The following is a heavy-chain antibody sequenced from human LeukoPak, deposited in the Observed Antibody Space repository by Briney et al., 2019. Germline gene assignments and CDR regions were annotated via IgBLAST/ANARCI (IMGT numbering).Heavy chain of an antibody. CDR3: AKYCKLSGYYLGGYDY. D-gene: IGHD3-22*01. V-gene: IGHV3-23*01. Sequence: GGSLRLSCAASGFTFSRYAMGWARQAPGKGLEWVSAITSDGKTFYSDSVKGRCNISRDNSKNTLYLQMNSLRSDDTAVYYCAKYCKLSGYYLGGYDYWGQGTLVTVSS. CDR1: GFTFSRYA. J-gene: IGHJ4*02. CDR2: ITSDGKT.